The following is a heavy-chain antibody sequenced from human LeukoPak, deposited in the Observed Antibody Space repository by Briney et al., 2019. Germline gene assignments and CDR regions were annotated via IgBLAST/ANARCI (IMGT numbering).Heavy chain of an antibody. CDR1: GFTITNYG. J-gene: IGHJ4*02. D-gene: IGHD4-11*01. V-gene: IGHV3-33*03. CDR3: AKDAERGFDYSNSLQK. CDR2: VFNDGSNQ. Sequence: GGTLRLSCAASGFTITNYGMHWVRQAPGKGLEWVAVVFNDGSNQYYADSAKGRFTVSRDNSQNMLYLQMNSLRPEDTAVYYCAKDAERGFDYSNSLQKWGQGTLVTVSS.